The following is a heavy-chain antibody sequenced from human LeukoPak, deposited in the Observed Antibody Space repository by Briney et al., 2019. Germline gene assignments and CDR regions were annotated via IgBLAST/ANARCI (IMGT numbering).Heavy chain of an antibody. J-gene: IGHJ4*02. D-gene: IGHD3-22*01. CDR1: GFTFSSCA. CDR2: IWYDGSKK. Sequence: GGSLRLSCAASGFTFSSCAMHWVRQAPGKGLEWVAVIWYDGSKKYYADSVKDRVTISRDNSKNTMYLEVNSQRAEDTAVYYCARGYYDSSGSGFYFGSWGQGTLVTVSS. CDR3: ARGYYDSSGSGFYFGS. V-gene: IGHV3-33*01.